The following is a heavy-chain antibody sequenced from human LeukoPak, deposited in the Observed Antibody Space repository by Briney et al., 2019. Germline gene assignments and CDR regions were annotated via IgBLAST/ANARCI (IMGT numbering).Heavy chain of an antibody. J-gene: IGHJ5*02. V-gene: IGHV4-4*07. Sequence: PSETLSLTCTVSGGSISGYYWSWIRQPAGKGLEWIGRIYTSGSTNYNPSLKSRVTMSVDTSKNQFSLKLSSVTAADTAVYYCAGSITMVRGAPFDPWGQGTLVTVSS. CDR1: GGSISGYY. D-gene: IGHD3-10*01. CDR2: IYTSGST. CDR3: AGSITMVRGAPFDP.